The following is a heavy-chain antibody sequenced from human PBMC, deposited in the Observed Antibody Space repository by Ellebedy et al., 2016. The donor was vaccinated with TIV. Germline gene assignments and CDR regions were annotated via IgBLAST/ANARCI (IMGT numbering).Heavy chain of an antibody. J-gene: IGHJ4*02. CDR3: AREKSGKKLNDGFDS. Sequence: GESLKIPCAASGFTFSDYSMNWVRQAPGKGLEWVASISSSGNYRYHGDSVKGPFTISRDNAKKSLYLQMNSLRAEDTAVSYCAREKSGKKLNDGFDSWGRGTLVTVSS. CDR2: ISSSGNYR. V-gene: IGHV3-21*01. CDR1: GFTFSDYS. D-gene: IGHD1-1*01.